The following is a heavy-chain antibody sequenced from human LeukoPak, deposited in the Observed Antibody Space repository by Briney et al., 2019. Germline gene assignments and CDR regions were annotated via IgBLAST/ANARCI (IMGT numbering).Heavy chain of an antibody. CDR1: GFTFTSYD. V-gene: IGHV1-8*01. CDR2: MNPNNGNT. Sequence: ASVKVSCKASGFTFTSYDINWVRQTTGQGLEWMGWMNPNNGNTGYAQKFQGRVTMTRDTSISTAYMELRSLRSEDTAMHYCVRDGEGVAISVNYWFDPWGQGTLVTVSS. CDR3: VRDGEGVAISVNYWFDP. D-gene: IGHD3-10*01. J-gene: IGHJ5*02.